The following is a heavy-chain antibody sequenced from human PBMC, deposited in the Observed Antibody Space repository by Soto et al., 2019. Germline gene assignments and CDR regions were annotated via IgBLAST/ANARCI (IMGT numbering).Heavy chain of an antibody. CDR3: ASGSQQWLPLDY. D-gene: IGHD6-19*01. CDR1: GGTFSSYT. J-gene: IGHJ4*02. CDR2: IIPILGIA. Sequence: QVQLVQSGAEVKKPGSSVKVSCKASGGTFSSYTISWVRQAPGQGLEWMGRIIPILGIANYAQKFQGRVTITADKSTSTAYMELSSLRSEDTAVYYCASGSQQWLPLDYWGQGTLVTVSS. V-gene: IGHV1-69*02.